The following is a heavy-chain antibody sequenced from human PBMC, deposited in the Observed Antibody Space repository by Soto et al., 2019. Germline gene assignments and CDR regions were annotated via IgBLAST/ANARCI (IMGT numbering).Heavy chain of an antibody. Sequence: QVQLQESGPGLVKPSETLSLTCTVSGGSVSSGSYYWSWIRQPPGKGLEWIGYIYYSGSTNYNPSLKSRVTISVDTSKNQFSLKLSSVTAADTAVYYCARAPIAARRSNFDYWGQGTLVTVSS. CDR2: IYYSGST. CDR3: ARAPIAARRSNFDY. CDR1: GGSVSSGSYY. V-gene: IGHV4-61*01. J-gene: IGHJ4*02. D-gene: IGHD6-6*01.